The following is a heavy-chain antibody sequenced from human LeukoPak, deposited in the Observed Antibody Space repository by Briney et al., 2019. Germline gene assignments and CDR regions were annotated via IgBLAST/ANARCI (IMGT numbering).Heavy chain of an antibody. Sequence: GGSLRLSCAVSGLTFRSYWMSWVRQAPGKGLEWVANINQAGSEKYFVDSVRGRFTISRDNAENSQHLQMDTLRTEDTAVYYCARERDGRFFDYWGQGTLVTVSS. J-gene: IGHJ4*02. CDR2: INQAGSEK. CDR3: ARERDGRFFDY. D-gene: IGHD5-24*01. CDR1: GLTFRSYW. V-gene: IGHV3-7*01.